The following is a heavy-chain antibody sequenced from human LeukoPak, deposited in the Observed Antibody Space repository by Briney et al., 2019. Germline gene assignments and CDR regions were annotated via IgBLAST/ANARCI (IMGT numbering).Heavy chain of an antibody. V-gene: IGHV1-18*01. CDR1: GYTFTSYG. CDR3: ARAPDRGSTSCYN. CDR2: SSAYNGNT. D-gene: IGHD2-2*02. Sequence: GASVKVSCKASGYTFTSYGISWVRQAPGHGLEWMGWSSAYNGNTNYAQKLQGRVTMTTDTSTSTAYMELRSLRSDDTAVYYCARAPDRGSTSCYNWGQGTLVTVSS. J-gene: IGHJ4*02.